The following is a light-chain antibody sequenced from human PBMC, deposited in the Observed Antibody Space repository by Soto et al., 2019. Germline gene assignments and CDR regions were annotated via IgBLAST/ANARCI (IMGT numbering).Light chain of an antibody. J-gene: IGLJ3*02. CDR2: INN. CDR3: ASWDDSLSGVV. CDR1: SSNIGSNY. V-gene: IGLV1-47*02. Sequence: QSVLTQPPSASGTPGQRVTISCSGSSSNIGSNYVFWYQQLPGTAPKLLIHINNQRPSGVPDRFSGSKSGTSASLAISGLRSGDEADYYCASWDDSLSGVVFGGGTKLTVL.